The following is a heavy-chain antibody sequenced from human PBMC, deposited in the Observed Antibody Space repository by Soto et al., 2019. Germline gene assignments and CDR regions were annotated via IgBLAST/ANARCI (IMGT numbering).Heavy chain of an antibody. CDR1: GFPFSIYS. J-gene: IGHJ4*02. D-gene: IGHD6-19*01. CDR2: ITSDTNTI. Sequence: EVQLVESGGGLVQHGGSLRLTCVASGFPFSIYSMNWVRQAPGKGLEWSSYITSDTNTIKYADSVKGRFTISRDNAKNLVYLQMNSLRDEDTAVYFCARSVEVHFDYWGQGTMVTVSS. V-gene: IGHV3-48*02. CDR3: ARSVEVHFDY.